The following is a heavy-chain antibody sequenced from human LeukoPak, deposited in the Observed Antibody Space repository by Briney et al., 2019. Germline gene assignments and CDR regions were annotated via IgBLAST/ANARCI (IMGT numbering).Heavy chain of an antibody. V-gene: IGHV4-59*10. CDR3: ARVLVQGEYFDY. Sequence: SETLSLTCAVYGGSFSGYYWSWIRQPPGKGLEWIGRIYTSGSTNYNPSLKSRVTISVDTSKNQFSLKLSSVTAADTAVYYCARVLVQGEYFDYWGQGTLVTVSS. CDR2: IYTSGST. D-gene: IGHD6-13*01. CDR1: GGSFSGYY. J-gene: IGHJ4*02.